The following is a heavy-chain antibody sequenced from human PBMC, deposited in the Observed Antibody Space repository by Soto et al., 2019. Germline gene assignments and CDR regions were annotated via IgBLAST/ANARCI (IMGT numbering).Heavy chain of an antibody. D-gene: IGHD5-12*01. Sequence: QVQLVESGGGVVQPGRSLRLSCAASGFTFRNYGMHWVRQAPAKGLEWVALVWYDGGNKNYVDSVKGRFTISRDNSKNTLYLQMNSLRDEDTAGYYCVRAAGYSGNDYVYYYGMDVWGQGTTVTVSS. V-gene: IGHV3-33*01. CDR1: GFTFRNYG. CDR3: VRAAGYSGNDYVYYYGMDV. CDR2: VWYDGGNK. J-gene: IGHJ6*02.